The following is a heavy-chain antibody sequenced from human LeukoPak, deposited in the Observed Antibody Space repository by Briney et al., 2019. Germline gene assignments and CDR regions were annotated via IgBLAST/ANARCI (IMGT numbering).Heavy chain of an antibody. CDR1: GFTFSSYA. V-gene: IGHV3-23*01. CDR2: IDGSGGST. D-gene: IGHD3-22*01. CDR3: AKPITMIVVATNLDY. Sequence: PEGSLRLSCAASGFTFSSYAMSWVRQAPGKGLEWVSAIDGSGGSTFYADSVKGRFTISRDNSKNTLYLQMNSLRAEDTAVYYCAKPITMIVVATNLDYWGQGTLVTVSS. J-gene: IGHJ4*02.